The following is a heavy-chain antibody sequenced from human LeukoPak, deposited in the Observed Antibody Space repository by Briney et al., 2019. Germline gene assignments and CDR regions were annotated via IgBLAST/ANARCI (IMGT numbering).Heavy chain of an antibody. CDR1: GGTFSSYA. J-gene: IGHJ4*02. D-gene: IGHD1-7*01. Sequence: SVKVSCKASGGTFSSYAISWVRQAPGQGLEWMGGIIPILGTANYAQKFQGRVTITTDESTSTAYMELSSLRSEDTAVYYCARTPLGLRHFDYWGQGTLVTVSS. CDR3: ARTPLGLRHFDY. CDR2: IIPILGTA. V-gene: IGHV1-69*05.